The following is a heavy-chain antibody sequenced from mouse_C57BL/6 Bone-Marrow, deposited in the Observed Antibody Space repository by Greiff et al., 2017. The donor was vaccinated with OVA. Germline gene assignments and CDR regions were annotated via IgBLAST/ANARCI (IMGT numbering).Heavy chain of an antibody. CDR3: TTQRASDY. V-gene: IGHV1-74*01. J-gene: IGHJ2*01. D-gene: IGHD1-1*01. CDR1: GYTFTSYW. Sequence: VQLQQPGAELVKPGASVKVSCKASGYTFTSYWMHWVKQRPGQGLEWIGRIHPSDSDTNYNQKFKGKATLTADTSSNTAYLQLSSLTSEDTAVYYCTTQRASDYWGQGTTLTVSS. CDR2: IHPSDSDT.